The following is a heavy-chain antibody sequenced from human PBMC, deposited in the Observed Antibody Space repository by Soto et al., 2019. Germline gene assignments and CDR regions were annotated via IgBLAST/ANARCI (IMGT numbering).Heavy chain of an antibody. V-gene: IGHV1-46*01. CDR3: ARDDYYGSGSYYWFDP. Sequence: ASVKVSCKASGYTFTSYYMHWVRQAPGQGLEWMGIINPSGGSTSYAQKFQGRVTMTRDTSTSTVYMELSSLRSGDTAVYYCARDDYYGSGSYYWFDPWGQGTLVTVSS. J-gene: IGHJ5*02. CDR1: GYTFTSYY. CDR2: INPSGGST. D-gene: IGHD3-10*01.